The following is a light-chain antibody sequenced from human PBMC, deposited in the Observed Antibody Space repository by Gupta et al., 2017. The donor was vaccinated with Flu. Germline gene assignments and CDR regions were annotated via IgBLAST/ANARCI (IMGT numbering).Light chain of an antibody. V-gene: IGKV4-1*01. Sequence: SLGERATINCKSSQSVLYSSDNKNYLAWYQHKPGQPPKLLIYGASTRQSGVPDRFSGSGFDTDFTLTISSLQAEDVAVYYCQQYYKSPVAFGQGTKLEIK. CDR2: GAS. CDR1: QSVLYSSDNKNY. J-gene: IGKJ2*01. CDR3: QQYYKSPVA.